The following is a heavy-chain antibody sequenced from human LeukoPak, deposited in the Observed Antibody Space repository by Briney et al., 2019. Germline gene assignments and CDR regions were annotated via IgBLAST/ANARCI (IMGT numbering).Heavy chain of an antibody. CDR2: IYYSGST. CDR3: ARSLSSSWFDP. J-gene: IGHJ5*02. Sequence: SETLSLTCTVSGGSISSGGYYWSWVRQHPGKGLEWIGYIYYSGSTYYNPSLKSRVTISVDTSKNQSSLKLSSVTAADTAVYYCARSLSSSWFDPWGQGTLVTVSS. V-gene: IGHV4-31*03. D-gene: IGHD6-13*01. CDR1: GGSISSGGYY.